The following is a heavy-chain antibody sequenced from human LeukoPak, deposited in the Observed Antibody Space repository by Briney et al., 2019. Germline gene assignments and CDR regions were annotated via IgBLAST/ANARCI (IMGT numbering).Heavy chain of an antibody. D-gene: IGHD2-15*01. CDR3: ARLGYCSGGSCYPTTYYFDY. J-gene: IGHJ4*02. CDR2: ISYDGSNK. CDR1: GFTFSSYG. Sequence: GRSLRLSCAASGFTFSSYGMHWVRQAPGKGLEWVAVISYDGSNKYYADSVKGRFTISRDNAKNSLYLQMNSLRAEDTAVYYCARLGYCSGGSCYPTTYYFDYWGQGTLVTVSS. V-gene: IGHV3-30*03.